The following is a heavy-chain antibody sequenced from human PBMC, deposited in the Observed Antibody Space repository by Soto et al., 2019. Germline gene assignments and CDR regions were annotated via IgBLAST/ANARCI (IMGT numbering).Heavy chain of an antibody. CDR3: ARESGAGYNWFDP. CDR1: GGSFSGYY. CDR2: INHSGST. V-gene: IGHV4-34*01. Sequence: SETLSLTCAVYGGSFSGYYWSWIRQPPGKGLEWIGEINHSGSTNYNPSLKSRVTISVDTSKNQFSLKLSSVTAADTAVYYCARESGAGYNWFDPWGQGTLVTVSS. J-gene: IGHJ5*02. D-gene: IGHD1-26*01.